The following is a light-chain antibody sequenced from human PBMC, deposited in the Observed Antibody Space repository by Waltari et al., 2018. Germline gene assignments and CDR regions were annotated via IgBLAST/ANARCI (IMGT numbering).Light chain of an antibody. CDR2: DAA. J-gene: IGKJ1*01. CDR1: QDVINY. CDR3: QHSGA. V-gene: IGKV1-33*01. Sequence: DMQMTQSPASLSASVGDRVTITCQTSQDVINYINWYQQKLGKAPQLLIYDAATLKTGVPSRCSGRQSGTYFTLTISGLQPEDVGTYYCQHSGAFGQGTTVEI.